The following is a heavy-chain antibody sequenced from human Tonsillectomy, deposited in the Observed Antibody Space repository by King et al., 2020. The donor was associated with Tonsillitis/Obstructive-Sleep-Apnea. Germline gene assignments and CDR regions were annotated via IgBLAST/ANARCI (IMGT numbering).Heavy chain of an antibody. CDR1: GYTFTTFTSYG. CDR3: VGDCSGGGCYQWDY. J-gene: IGHJ4*02. CDR2: INTYNGKT. D-gene: IGHD2-15*01. V-gene: IGHV1-18*01. Sequence: QVQLVQSGGEVKKPGASVKVSCKASGYTFTTFTSYGFSWVRQAPGQGLEWMGWINTYNGKTNYAQKLQGRVTLTTDTSTSTAYMELRSLRSADTAVYYCVGDCSGGGCYQWDYGGQGTLVTVSS.